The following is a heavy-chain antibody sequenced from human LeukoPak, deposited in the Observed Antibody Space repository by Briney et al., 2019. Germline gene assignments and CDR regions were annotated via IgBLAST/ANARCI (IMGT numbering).Heavy chain of an antibody. V-gene: IGHV3-23*01. J-gene: IGHJ5*02. Sequence: GGSLRLSCAASGYSISGYAMSWVRQAPGKGLEWVSGINGNGNTYNADSVKGRFTISRDNSKNTLYLQMNSLRVEDTAVYYCAKDQVGWTSSRFDPWGQGTVVTVSS. D-gene: IGHD6-6*01. CDR1: GYSISGYA. CDR3: AKDQVGWTSSRFDP. CDR2: INGNGNT.